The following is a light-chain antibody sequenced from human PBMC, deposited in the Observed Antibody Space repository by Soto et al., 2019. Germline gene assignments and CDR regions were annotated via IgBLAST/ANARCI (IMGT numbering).Light chain of an antibody. V-gene: IGKV1-27*01. CDR1: QSISNY. CDR3: QKYTNVPT. CDR2: AAS. J-gene: IGKJ4*01. Sequence: DIQMTQSPSSLSASVGDRVTITCRASQSISNYLAWYQQIPGKVPKLLISAASTLQSGVPSRFSGSGSGTDFPLTISSLQPEDVATYYCQKYTNVPTFGGGTKVEIK.